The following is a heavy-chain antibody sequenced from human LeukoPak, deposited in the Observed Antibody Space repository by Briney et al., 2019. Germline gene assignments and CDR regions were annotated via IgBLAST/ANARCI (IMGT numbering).Heavy chain of an antibody. V-gene: IGHV1-69*05. CDR1: GGTFSSYA. CDR2: IIPIFGTA. D-gene: IGHD3-3*01. CDR3: ARNPNYDFWSGYYFDY. J-gene: IGHJ4*02. Sequence: SVKVSCKASGGTFSSYAISWVRQAPGRGLEWMGRIIPIFGTANYAQKFLGRVTITTDESTSTAYMELSSLRSEDTAVYYCARNPNYDFWSGYYFDYWGQGALVTVSS.